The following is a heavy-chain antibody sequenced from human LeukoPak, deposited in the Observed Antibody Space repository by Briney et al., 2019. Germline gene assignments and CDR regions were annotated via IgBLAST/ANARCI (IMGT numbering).Heavy chain of an antibody. CDR3: AIPPGRDGYNRYDY. V-gene: IGHV1-2*02. J-gene: IGHJ4*02. CDR1: GYTFTGYY. CDR2: INPNSGGT. Sequence: ASVKVSCKASGYTFTGYYMHWVRQAPGQGLEWMGWINPNSGGTNYAQKFQGRVTMTRDTSISTAYMELSRLTSDDTAMYYCAIPPGRDGYNRYDYWGQGTLVTVSS. D-gene: IGHD5-24*01.